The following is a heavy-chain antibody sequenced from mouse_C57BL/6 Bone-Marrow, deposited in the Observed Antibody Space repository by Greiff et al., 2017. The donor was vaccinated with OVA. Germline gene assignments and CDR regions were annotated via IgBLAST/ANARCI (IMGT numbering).Heavy chain of an antibody. CDR2: IYPGNSDT. V-gene: IGHV1-5*01. Sequence: EVQVVESGTVLARPGASVKMSCKTSGYTFTSYWMHWVKQRPGQGLEWIGAIYPGNSDTSYNQKFKGKAKLTAVTSASTAYMELSSLTNEDSAVYYCTRSTTVVATGAMDYWGQGTSVTVSS. CDR3: TRSTTVVATGAMDY. J-gene: IGHJ4*01. D-gene: IGHD1-1*01. CDR1: GYTFTSYW.